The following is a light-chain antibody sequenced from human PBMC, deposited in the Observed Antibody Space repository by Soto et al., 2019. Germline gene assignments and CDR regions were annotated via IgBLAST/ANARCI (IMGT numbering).Light chain of an antibody. CDR1: NNYIGVYDF. CDR2: EVV. Sequence: QSTLTQPPSASLSPVQSITISFSVTNNYIGVYDFVSWYQHHPGKAPRLIIYEVVQRPSGVPDRFSGSKSGNTASLTVSGLQAADEADYFCKSYAGSNTYVFGSGTKVNVL. V-gene: IGLV2-8*01. CDR3: KSYAGSNTYV. J-gene: IGLJ1*01.